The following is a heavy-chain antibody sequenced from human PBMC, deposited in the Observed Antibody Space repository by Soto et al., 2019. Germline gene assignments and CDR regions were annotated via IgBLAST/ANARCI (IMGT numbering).Heavy chain of an antibody. CDR3: ARGPPIPSGMDV. Sequence: QVQLQESGPGLVKPSQTLSLTCTVSGGSISSGDYYWSWIRQPPGKGLEWIGYIYYSGSTYYNPSLKSRXXIXVXXSKNQFSLKLSSVTAADTAVYYCARGPPIPSGMDVWGQGTTVTVSS. V-gene: IGHV4-30-4*01. CDR1: GGSISSGDYY. CDR2: IYYSGST. J-gene: IGHJ6*02.